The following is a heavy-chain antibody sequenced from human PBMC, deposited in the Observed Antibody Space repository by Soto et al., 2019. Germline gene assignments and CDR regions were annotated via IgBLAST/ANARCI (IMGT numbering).Heavy chain of an antibody. CDR2: ISYSGVT. CDR3: AKGGERSQWFDH. Sequence: QVQLQESGPGLVKPSQTLSLTCTVSGGSITTTASYWSRIRQHPEKGLEWIGYISYSGVTNYSPSLSSRVSISADTSKHQFSLKMSSLTAADTAVYYCAKGGERSQWFDHRGLGTLFVVFS. J-gene: IGHJ5*02. CDR1: GGSITTTASY. V-gene: IGHV4-31*03.